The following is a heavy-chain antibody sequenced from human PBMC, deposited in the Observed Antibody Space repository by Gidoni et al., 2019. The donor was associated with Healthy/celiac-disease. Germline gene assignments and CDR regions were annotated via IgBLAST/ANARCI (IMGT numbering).Heavy chain of an antibody. CDR3: AKDAPFGASGY. J-gene: IGHJ4*02. V-gene: IGHV3-23*01. CDR1: GFTVSSYA. CDR2: IRGSGGST. D-gene: IGHD3-16*01. Sequence: EVQLLESGGGLVHPGGSLRLYCAASGFTVSSYAMSWVRQAPGKGLEWVSAIRGSGGSTDCADSGKGRFTISRDNSKNTLYLQMNSLRAEDTAVYYCAKDAPFGASGYWGQGTLVTVSS.